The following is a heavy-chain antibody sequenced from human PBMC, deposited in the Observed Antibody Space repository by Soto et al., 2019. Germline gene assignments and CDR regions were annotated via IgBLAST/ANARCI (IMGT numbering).Heavy chain of an antibody. V-gene: IGHV2-5*01. J-gene: IGHJ4*02. CDR2: TYWNDEM. Sequence: QLTLKESGPTLGKPTQTLTLTCTFSGFSLNSSGVGVGWIRQPPGKALEWLALTYWNDEMHYSPSMKSRLTITEDASKHQVVLTVTNMEPVDTATYYGAHRRFAKYSSLPADFDYWGQGILVTVSS. CDR3: AHRRFAKYSSLPADFDY. D-gene: IGHD6-6*01. CDR1: GFSLNSSGVG.